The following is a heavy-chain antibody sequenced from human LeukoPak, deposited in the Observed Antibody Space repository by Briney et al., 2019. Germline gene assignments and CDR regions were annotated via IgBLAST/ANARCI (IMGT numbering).Heavy chain of an antibody. CDR2: IYYSGST. J-gene: IGHJ3*02. D-gene: IGHD1-1*01. V-gene: IGHV4-59*08. CDR1: GGSISSYY. Sequence: SETLSLTCTVSGGSISSYYWSWIRQPPGKGLEWIGYIYYSGSTNYNPSLKSRVTISVDTSKNQFSLKLSSVTAADTAVYYCARWNEEDAFDIWGQGTMVTVSS. CDR3: ARWNEEDAFDI.